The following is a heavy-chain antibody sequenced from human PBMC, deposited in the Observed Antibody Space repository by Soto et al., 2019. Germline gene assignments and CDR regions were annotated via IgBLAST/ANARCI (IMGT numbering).Heavy chain of an antibody. V-gene: IGHV3-21*01. J-gene: IGHJ6*02. Sequence: GGSLRLSCAASGFTFSSYSMNWVRQAPGKGLEWVSSISSSSYIYYADSVKGRFTISRDNAKNSLYLQMNSLRAEDTAVYYCARDTVTPGLYYYYYGMDVWGQGTTVTVSS. CDR2: ISSSSYI. CDR3: ARDTVTPGLYYYYYGMDV. CDR1: GFTFSSYS. D-gene: IGHD4-4*01.